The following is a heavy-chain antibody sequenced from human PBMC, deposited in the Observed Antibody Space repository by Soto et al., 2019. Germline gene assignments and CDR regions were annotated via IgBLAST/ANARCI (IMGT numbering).Heavy chain of an antibody. CDR3: VKDEGIEAMDV. CDR2: ITSSGSYV. CDR1: GFTFSRNT. J-gene: IGHJ6*02. D-gene: IGHD3-3*02. Sequence: GGSLRLSCVTSGFTFSRNTMNWVRQAPGKGLEWFASITSSGSYVYYADSVKGRFSASRDNTKNSLSLQMDSLRPDDTAIYFCVKDEGIEAMDVWGQGTTVTVSS. V-gene: IGHV3-21*01.